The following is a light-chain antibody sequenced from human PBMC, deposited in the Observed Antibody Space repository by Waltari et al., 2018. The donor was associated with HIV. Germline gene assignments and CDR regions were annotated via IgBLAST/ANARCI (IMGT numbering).Light chain of an antibody. CDR1: PSLFYSPNKKKY. CDR2: WAS. Sequence: DIVMTQAPESLTVSLGGRGTINSRSSPSLFYSPNKKKYLDRYKQKPGQPPMLLIHWASVRESGIPDRFSGSGSGTDFTLTISSLQAEDVAVYFCQQYYDAPTFGPGTKLDLK. V-gene: IGKV4-1*01. CDR3: QQYYDAPT. J-gene: IGKJ3*01.